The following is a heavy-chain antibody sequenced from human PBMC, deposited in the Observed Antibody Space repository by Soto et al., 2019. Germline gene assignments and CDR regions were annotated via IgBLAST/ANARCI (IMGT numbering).Heavy chain of an antibody. CDR1: GYIFTAYS. D-gene: IGHD2-15*01. V-gene: IGHV1-46*01. J-gene: IGHJ1*01. CDR3: AREENCSDGICYSEYFQR. Sequence: QVQLVQSGAEVKKPGASVKVSCKASGYIFTAYSMHWVRQAPGQGLEWMGVVNPSGGSTNYAQKFQGRITMTRDTSTSTVYLDGSSLTSEDPAVYYCAREENCSDGICYSEYFQRWGQGTLVTVAS. CDR2: VNPSGGST.